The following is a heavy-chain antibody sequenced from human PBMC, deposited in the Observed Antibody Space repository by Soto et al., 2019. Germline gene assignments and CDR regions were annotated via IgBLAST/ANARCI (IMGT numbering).Heavy chain of an antibody. D-gene: IGHD6-6*01. CDR3: ARDGPSSSKLVANWFDP. J-gene: IGHJ5*02. Sequence: PGESLKISCAASGFTFSSYSMNWVRQAPGKGLEWVSSISSSSSYIYYADSVKGRFTISRDNAKNSLYLQMNSLRAEDTAVYYCARDGPSSSKLVANWFDPWGQGTLVTVSS. CDR2: ISSSSSYI. V-gene: IGHV3-21*01. CDR1: GFTFSSYS.